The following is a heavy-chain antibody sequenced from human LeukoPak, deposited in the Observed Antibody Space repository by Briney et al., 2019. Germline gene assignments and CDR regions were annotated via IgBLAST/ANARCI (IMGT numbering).Heavy chain of an antibody. CDR2: ISSNGGST. Sequence: PGGSLRLSCSASGFTFSSYAMHWVRQAPGKGLEYVSAISSNGGSTYYADSVKGRFTISRDNSKNTLYLQMNSLRAEDTAVYYCARHPTGDLDDWGPGTLVTVSS. CDR3: ARHPTGDLDD. V-gene: IGHV3-64*04. CDR1: GFTFSSYA. J-gene: IGHJ4*02. D-gene: IGHD7-27*01.